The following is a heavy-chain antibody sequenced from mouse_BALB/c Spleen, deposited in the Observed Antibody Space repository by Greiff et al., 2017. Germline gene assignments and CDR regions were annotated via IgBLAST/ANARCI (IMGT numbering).Heavy chain of an antibody. CDR2: IRNKANGYTT. CDR3: AREDYRYYYAMDY. Sequence: EVQLVESGGGLVQPGGSLRLSCATSGFTFTDYYMSWVRQPPGKALEWLGFIRNKANGYTTEYSASVKGRFTISRDNSQSILYLQMNTLRAEDSATYYCAREDYRYYYAMDYWGQGTSVTVSS. D-gene: IGHD2-14*01. V-gene: IGHV7-3*02. CDR1: GFTFTDYY. J-gene: IGHJ4*01.